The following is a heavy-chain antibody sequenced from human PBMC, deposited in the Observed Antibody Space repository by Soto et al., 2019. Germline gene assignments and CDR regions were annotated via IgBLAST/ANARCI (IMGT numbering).Heavy chain of an antibody. CDR3: ARQSGITIFVVDSYYSYYGMDV. D-gene: IGHD3-3*01. CDR2: IHPGDSDT. J-gene: IGHJ6*02. CDR1: GYSFTSYW. V-gene: IGHV5-51*01. Sequence: GESLKISCSVSGYSFTSYWIGWVRQMPGKGLEWMGIIHPGDSDTKYSPSFQGQVTISADKSISTAYLQWSSLKASDTAMYYCARQSGITIFVVDSYYSYYGMDVWGQGTMVTV.